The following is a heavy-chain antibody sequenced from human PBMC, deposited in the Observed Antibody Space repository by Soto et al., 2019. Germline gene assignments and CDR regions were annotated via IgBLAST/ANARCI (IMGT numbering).Heavy chain of an antibody. J-gene: IGHJ4*02. D-gene: IGHD3-22*01. CDR1: GFTFSSYA. CDR2: ISYDGSNK. Sequence: GGSLRLSCAASGFTFSSYAMHWVRQAPGKGLGWVAVISYDGSNKYYADSVKGRFTISRDNSKNTLYLQMNSLRAEDTAVYYCARGLISYYYDSSGYSPYYFDYWGQGTLVTVSS. V-gene: IGHV3-30-3*01. CDR3: ARGLISYYYDSSGYSPYYFDY.